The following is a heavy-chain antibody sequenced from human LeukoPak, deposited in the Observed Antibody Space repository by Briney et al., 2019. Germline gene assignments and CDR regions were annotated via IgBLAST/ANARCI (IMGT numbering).Heavy chain of an antibody. Sequence: SETLSLTCTVSDGSISSSNNYWGWIRQPPGKGLEWIGSIYYLGNTYYNPSLKSRVTISVDTSKNQFSLKLSSVTAADTAVYYCARHRLTYYYGSRSLGAFDIWGQGTMVSASS. CDR1: DGSISSSNNY. CDR2: IYYLGNT. D-gene: IGHD3-10*01. V-gene: IGHV4-39*01. CDR3: ARHRLTYYYGSRSLGAFDI. J-gene: IGHJ3*02.